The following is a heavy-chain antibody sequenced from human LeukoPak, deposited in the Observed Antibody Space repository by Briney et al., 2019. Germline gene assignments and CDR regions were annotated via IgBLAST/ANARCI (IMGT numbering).Heavy chain of an antibody. CDR2: INWNGGST. D-gene: IGHD1-26*01. V-gene: IGHV3-20*04. CDR3: AREYSGSYRGYFQH. Sequence: GGSLRLSCAASGFTFSSYSMNWVRQAPGKGLEWVSGINWNGGSTGYADSVKGRFTISRDNAKNSLYLQMNSLRAEDTALYYCAREYSGSYRGYFQHWGQGTLVTVSS. CDR1: GFTFSSYS. J-gene: IGHJ1*01.